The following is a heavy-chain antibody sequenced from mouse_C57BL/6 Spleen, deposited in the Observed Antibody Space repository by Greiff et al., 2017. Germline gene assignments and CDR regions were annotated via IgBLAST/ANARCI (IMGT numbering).Heavy chain of an antibody. CDR3: ARSSHYYGSSYYYAMDY. D-gene: IGHD1-1*01. CDR1: GYTFTSYW. Sequence: VKLMESGAELVRPGSSVKLSCKASGYTFTSYWMHWVKQRPIQGLEWIGNIDPSDSETHYNQKFKDKATLTVDKSSSTAYMQLSSLTSEDSAVYYCARSSHYYGSSYYYAMDYWGQGTSVTVSS. CDR2: IDPSDSET. J-gene: IGHJ4*01. V-gene: IGHV1-52*01.